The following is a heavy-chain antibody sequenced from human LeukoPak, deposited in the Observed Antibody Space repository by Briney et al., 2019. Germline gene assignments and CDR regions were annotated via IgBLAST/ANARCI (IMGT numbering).Heavy chain of an antibody. V-gene: IGHV1-2*02. Sequence: ASVKVSCKTSGNTFTSYYLHWVRQAPGQGLEWMGWINPDSGDTNYAQKFQGRVTMTRDTSIVTAYMDLSSLRSDDTAVYYCASSYDSSGYYNSWGQGTQVTVSS. J-gene: IGHJ4*02. D-gene: IGHD3-22*01. CDR3: ASSYDSSGYYNS. CDR2: INPDSGDT. CDR1: GNTFTSYY.